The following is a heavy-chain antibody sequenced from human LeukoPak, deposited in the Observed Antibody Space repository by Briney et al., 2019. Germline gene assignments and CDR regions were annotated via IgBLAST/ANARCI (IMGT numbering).Heavy chain of an antibody. CDR3: ARDGNAAGFDY. D-gene: IGHD1-1*01. Sequence: ASVKVSCKASGYTFTGYYMHWVRQAPGQGLEWMGIINPSGGSTSYAQKFQGRVTMTRDTSTSTVYMELSSLRSEDTAVYYCARDGNAAGFDYWGQGTLVTVSS. J-gene: IGHJ4*02. CDR1: GYTFTGYY. CDR2: INPSGGST. V-gene: IGHV1-46*01.